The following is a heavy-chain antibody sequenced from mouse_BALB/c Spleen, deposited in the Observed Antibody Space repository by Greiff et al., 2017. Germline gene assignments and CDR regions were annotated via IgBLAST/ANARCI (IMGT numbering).Heavy chain of an antibody. V-gene: IGHV5-6-3*01. CDR3: AREAYYRYDAWFAY. CDR1: GFTFSSYG. Sequence: EVQRVESGGGLVQPGGSLKLSCAASGFTFSSYGMSWVRQTPDKRLELVATINSNGGSTYYPDSVKGRFTISRDNAKNTLYLQMSSLKSEDTAMYYCAREAYYRYDAWFAYWGQGTLVTVSA. D-gene: IGHD2-14*01. J-gene: IGHJ3*01. CDR2: INSNGGST.